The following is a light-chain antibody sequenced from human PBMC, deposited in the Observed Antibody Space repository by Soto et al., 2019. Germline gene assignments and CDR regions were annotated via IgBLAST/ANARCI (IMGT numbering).Light chain of an antibody. J-gene: IGKJ1*01. V-gene: IGKV1-9*01. CDR3: QQLNSYPRT. CDR1: QAISSY. CDR2: GAS. Sequence: IQLTQSPSSLSASVGDRVTITCRASQAISSYLAWYQQKPGRAPNLLIYGASSLQSGVPSRFSGSGSGTDFTLTISSLQPEDFATYYCQQLNSYPRTVGQGTNVEIK.